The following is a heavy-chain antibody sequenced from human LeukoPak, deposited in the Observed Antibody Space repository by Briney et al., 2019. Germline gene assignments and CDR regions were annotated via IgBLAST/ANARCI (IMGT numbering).Heavy chain of an antibody. Sequence: SETLSLTCAVYGGSFSGYYWSWIRQPPGKGLEWIGEINHSGSTNYNPSLKGRVTISVDTSKNQFSLKLSSVTAADTAVYYCARGGFYSNYGMDWFDPWGQGTLVTVSP. CDR2: INHSGST. CDR3: ARGGFYSNYGMDWFDP. V-gene: IGHV4-34*01. J-gene: IGHJ5*02. D-gene: IGHD4-11*01. CDR1: GGSFSGYY.